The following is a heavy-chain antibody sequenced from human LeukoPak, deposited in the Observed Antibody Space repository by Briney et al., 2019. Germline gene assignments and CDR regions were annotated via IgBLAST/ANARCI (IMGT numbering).Heavy chain of an antibody. D-gene: IGHD2-15*01. CDR1: GGSISSSNW. CDR3: ARGEYCSGGSCPRGYYYYYMDV. V-gene: IGHV4-4*02. CDR2: GDYSGGK. Sequence: ASGTLSLTCAVSGGSISSSNWWSWVRQPPGKGLEWIASGDYSGGKYYNPSLESRVAISTDMSKSQISLKLTSVTAADTAVYYCARGEYCSGGSCPRGYYYYYMDVWGKGTTVTVSS. J-gene: IGHJ6*03.